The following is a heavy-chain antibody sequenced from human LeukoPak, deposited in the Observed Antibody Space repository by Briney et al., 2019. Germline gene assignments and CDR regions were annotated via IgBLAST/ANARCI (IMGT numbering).Heavy chain of an antibody. CDR2: INHSGST. CDR1: GESFSGYY. V-gene: IGHV4-34*01. Sequence: SETLSLTCAVYGESFSGYYWSWIRQPPGKGLEWIGEINHSGSTNYNPSLKSRVTISVDTSKNQFSLKLSSVTAADTAVYYCARDNGLYGMDVWGQGTTVTVSS. J-gene: IGHJ6*02. D-gene: IGHD5-12*01. CDR3: ARDNGLYGMDV.